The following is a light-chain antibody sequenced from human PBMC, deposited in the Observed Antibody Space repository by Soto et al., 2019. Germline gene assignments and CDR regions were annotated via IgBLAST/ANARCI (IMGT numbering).Light chain of an antibody. J-gene: IGKJ1*01. CDR2: DAS. V-gene: IGKV3-20*01. CDR1: QSVSSSQ. Sequence: EVALTQSPATLSVSPGERATLSCRDSQSVSSSQLAWYQHKRGQAPRLLIYDASRRASGIPDRFRGSGSGTDFTLTISRLEPEDFGVYFCQQYGSSPSWTFGQGTKVDIK. CDR3: QQYGSSPSWT.